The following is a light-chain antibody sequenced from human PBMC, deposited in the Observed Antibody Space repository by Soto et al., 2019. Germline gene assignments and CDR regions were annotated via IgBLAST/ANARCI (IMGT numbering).Light chain of an antibody. Sequence: EIVLTQSPGTLSLSPGERATLSCRASQSVSSSYLAGYQQKPGQAPRLVIYASSTRATGIPDRFSGSGSGTDFTLSISRLEPEDSAVYYCQQYATSQTFGQGTKVEIK. V-gene: IGKV3-20*01. J-gene: IGKJ1*01. CDR3: QQYATSQT. CDR1: QSVSSSY. CDR2: ASS.